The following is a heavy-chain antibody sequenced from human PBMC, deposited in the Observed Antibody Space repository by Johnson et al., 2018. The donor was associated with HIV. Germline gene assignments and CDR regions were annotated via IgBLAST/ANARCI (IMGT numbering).Heavy chain of an antibody. CDR1: GFTFSDAW. D-gene: IGHD1-26*01. V-gene: IGHV3-7*01. CDR2: INQDGSEK. J-gene: IGHJ3*01. Sequence: VQLVESGGDLVKPGGSLRLSCAASGFTFSDAWMNWVRQAPGKGLEWVANINQDGSEKYYADSVKGRFTISRDNSKNTLYLQMNSLRAEDTAVYYCAKDRSMDDAFDVWGQGTMVTVSS. CDR3: AKDRSMDDAFDV.